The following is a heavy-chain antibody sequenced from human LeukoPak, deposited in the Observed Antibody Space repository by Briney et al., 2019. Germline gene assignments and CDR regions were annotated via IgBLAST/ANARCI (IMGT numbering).Heavy chain of an antibody. CDR3: ARGPQCSSTCSISRRNGMDV. Sequence: GGSLRLSCAASGFTFSSNAMSWVRQAPGKGLEWVSTVSGSSGSTYYADSVKGRFTISRENSKNTLYLQMNSLRAEDTAVYYCARGPQCSSTCSISRRNGMDVWGQGTTVTVSS. CDR2: VSGSSGST. CDR1: GFTFSSNA. D-gene: IGHD2-2*01. J-gene: IGHJ6*02. V-gene: IGHV3-23*01.